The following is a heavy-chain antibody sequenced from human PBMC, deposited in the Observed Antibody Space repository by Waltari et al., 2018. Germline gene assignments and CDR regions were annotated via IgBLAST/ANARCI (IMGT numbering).Heavy chain of an antibody. J-gene: IGHJ3*02. CDR2: IYYSGRT. CDR1: GGSISSSSYY. CDR3: AMDTAMVTNAFDI. Sequence: QLQLQESGPGLVKPSETLSLTCTVSGGSISSSSYYWSWIRQPPGKGLEWIGSIYYSGRTYYNPSLKSRVTISVDTSKNQFSLKLSSVTAAETAVYYCAMDTAMVTNAFDIWGQGTMVTVSS. V-gene: IGHV4-39*07. D-gene: IGHD5-18*01.